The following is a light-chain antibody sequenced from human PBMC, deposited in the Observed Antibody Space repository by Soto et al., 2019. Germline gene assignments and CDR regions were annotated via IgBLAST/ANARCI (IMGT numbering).Light chain of an antibody. CDR1: QPISTS. CDR2: AVS. J-gene: IGKJ4*01. Sequence: IQVTHSPSHLSASVVDRVIITFLASQPISTSLHWFQHKPGKAPKLLIYAVSNLQSGVPSRFSGRGSGTDFTLTISSLQPEDFATYYCIKDYNYPLNFGGGTKVDIK. CDR3: IKDYNYPLN. V-gene: IGKV1-6*02.